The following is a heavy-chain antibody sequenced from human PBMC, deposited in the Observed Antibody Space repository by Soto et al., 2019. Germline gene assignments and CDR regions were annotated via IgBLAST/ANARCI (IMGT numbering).Heavy chain of an antibody. V-gene: IGHV3-9*01. CDR3: AKDPGYCSGGSCYSWYYFDY. J-gene: IGHJ4*02. Sequence: GGSLRLSCAASGFTFDDYAMHWVRQAPGKGLEWVSGISWNSGSIGYADSVKGRFTISRDNAKNSLYLQMNSLRAEDTALYYCAKDPGYCSGGSCYSWYYFDYWGQGTLVTVSS. CDR2: ISWNSGSI. CDR1: GFTFDDYA. D-gene: IGHD2-15*01.